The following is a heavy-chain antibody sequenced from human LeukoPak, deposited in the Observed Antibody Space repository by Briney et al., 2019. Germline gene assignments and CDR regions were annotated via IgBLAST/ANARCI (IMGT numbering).Heavy chain of an antibody. CDR2: TYYRSEWYN. V-gene: IGHV6-1*01. CDR3: ARRSDSSGLSFDY. CDR1: GDSVSSNSVA. Sequence: SQTLSLTSAISGDSVSSNSVAWNWIRQSPSRGLEWLGRTYYRSEWYNDYAVSVKSRVTINPDTSKNQFSLQLNSVTPEDTAVYYCARRSDSSGLSFDYWGQGTVVTVSS. D-gene: IGHD3-22*01. J-gene: IGHJ4*02.